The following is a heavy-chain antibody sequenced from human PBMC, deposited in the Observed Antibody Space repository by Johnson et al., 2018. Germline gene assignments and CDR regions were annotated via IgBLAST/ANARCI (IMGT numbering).Heavy chain of an antibody. CDR3: ARDDYPAGSFEPPDAFDV. D-gene: IGHD3-10*01. CDR2: VPSAGNNK. Sequence: QVQLVESGGGVVQPGKSLRLSCTASGFIFSNYGMHWVRQAPGKGLEWPAVVPSAGNNKYYSDYVKGRFTISRDNSKNTFYLQMNSLKTNDTAEYYCARDDYPAGSFEPPDAFDVWGQGTVVTVSS. CDR1: GFIFSNYG. V-gene: IGHV3-30*03. J-gene: IGHJ3*01.